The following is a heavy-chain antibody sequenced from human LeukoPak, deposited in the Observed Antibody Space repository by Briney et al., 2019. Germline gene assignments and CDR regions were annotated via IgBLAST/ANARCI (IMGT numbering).Heavy chain of an antibody. CDR1: GFPLSSYS. Sequence: GGSLRLSCAASGFPLSSYSINWVRQAPGKGVEWVSYINIDSITLNYADSVKGRFTISRDNAKNSLYLQMNSLRAEDTAVYYCSTAKFDNWGQGTLVTVSS. CDR2: INIDSITL. J-gene: IGHJ4*02. CDR3: STAKFDN. V-gene: IGHV3-48*01.